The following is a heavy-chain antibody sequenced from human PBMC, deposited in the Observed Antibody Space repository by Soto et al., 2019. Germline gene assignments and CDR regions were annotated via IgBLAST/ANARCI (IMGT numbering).Heavy chain of an antibody. J-gene: IGHJ6*02. CDR3: ARDKAGLPKNYYYGMDV. D-gene: IGHD3-16*01. V-gene: IGHV1-69*13. CDR1: GGTFSSYA. Sequence: SVKVSCKASGGTFSSYAISWVRQAPGQGLERKGGIIPIFGTADYAQKFQDRVTITADESKSTAYMELSSLRSEDTAVYYCARDKAGLPKNYYYGMDVWGQGT. CDR2: IIPIFGTA.